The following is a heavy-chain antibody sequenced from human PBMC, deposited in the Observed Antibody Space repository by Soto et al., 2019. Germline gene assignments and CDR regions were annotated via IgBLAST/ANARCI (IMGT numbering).Heavy chain of an antibody. CDR1: GFTFSSYG. D-gene: IGHD2-2*01. Sequence: GGSLRLSCAASGFTFSSYGMHWVRQAPGKGLEWVAVISYDGSNKYYADSVKGRFTISRDNSKNTLYLQMNSLRAEDTAVYCCAKGKMPPPENHDAFDIWGQGTMVTVSS. CDR3: AKGKMPPPENHDAFDI. V-gene: IGHV3-30*18. CDR2: ISYDGSNK. J-gene: IGHJ3*02.